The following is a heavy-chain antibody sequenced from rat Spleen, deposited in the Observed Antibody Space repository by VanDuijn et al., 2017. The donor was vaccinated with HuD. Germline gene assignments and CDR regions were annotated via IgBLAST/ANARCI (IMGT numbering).Heavy chain of an antibody. V-gene: IGHV2-32*01. CDR1: GFSLTRYH. CDR3: ASAGSPSISVHNWLPS. D-gene: IGHD1-2*01. Sequence: QVQLKESGPGLVQPSQTLSLTCTVSGFSLTRYHVHWVRQTPGKGLEWMGEMWSNGDTSYNSALKSRLSITKDTSKTQVFLKTNSLPTQDTATHYCASAGSPSISVHNWLPSWGQGTLLTVSS. CDR2: MWSNGDT. J-gene: IGHJ3*01.